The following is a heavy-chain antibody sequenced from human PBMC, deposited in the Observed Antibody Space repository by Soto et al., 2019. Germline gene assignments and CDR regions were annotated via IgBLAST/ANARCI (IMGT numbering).Heavy chain of an antibody. J-gene: IGHJ5*02. CDR2: IRSKAYGGTT. CDR3: HISSSSNWFDP. D-gene: IGHD6-6*01. CDR1: GFTFGDYA. Sequence: GGSLRLSCTASGFTFGDYAMSWFRQAPGKGLEWVGFIRSKAYGGTTEYAASVKGRFTISRDDSKSIAYLQMNSLKTEDTAVYYCHISSSSNWFDPWGQGTLVTVSS. V-gene: IGHV3-49*03.